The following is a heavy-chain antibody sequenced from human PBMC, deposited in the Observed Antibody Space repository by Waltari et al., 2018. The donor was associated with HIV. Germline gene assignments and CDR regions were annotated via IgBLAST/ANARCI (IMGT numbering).Heavy chain of an antibody. D-gene: IGHD6-19*01. J-gene: IGHJ5*02. V-gene: IGHV2-5*02. CDR2: IYWDDDK. CDR1: GFSLSTSGVG. Sequence: QITLKESGPTLVKPTQTLTLTCTFSGFSLSTSGVGVGWIRQPPGKALAWLALIYWDDDKRYSPSLKSRLTITKDTSKNQVVLTMTNMDPVDTATYYCAHRKDSSIQRWFDPWGQGTLVTVSS. CDR3: AHRKDSSIQRWFDP.